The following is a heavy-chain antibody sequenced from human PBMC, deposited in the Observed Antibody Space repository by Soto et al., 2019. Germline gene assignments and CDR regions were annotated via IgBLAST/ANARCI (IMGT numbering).Heavy chain of an antibody. CDR2: IYHSGTT. V-gene: IGHV4-4*02. J-gene: IGHJ5*02. CDR1: GGSITSNNW. Sequence: QVQLQESGPGLVPPSGTLSLTCAVSGGSITSNNWWTWVRQPPGKGLEWIGEIYHSGTTNYNPSLKSRVTMSVDKSNNQFSLKLSSVTAADTAVYYCARGRWFAELKLDLWGQGVLVTVSS. CDR3: ARGRWFAELKLDL. D-gene: IGHD3-10*01.